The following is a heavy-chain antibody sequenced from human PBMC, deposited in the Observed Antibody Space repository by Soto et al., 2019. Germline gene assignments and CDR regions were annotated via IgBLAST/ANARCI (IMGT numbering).Heavy chain of an antibody. J-gene: IGHJ6*02. CDR2: IWYDGSNK. V-gene: IGHV3-33*01. CDR1: GFTFSSYG. D-gene: IGHD3-3*01. Sequence: GWSLRLSCAASGFTFSSYGMHWVRQAPGKGLEWVAVIWYDGSNKYYADSVKGRFTISRDNSKNTLYLQMNSLRGEDTAVYYCGRDFWSRYMPIYYYYYGMDAWGQGTMVTASS. CDR3: GRDFWSRYMPIYYYYYGMDA.